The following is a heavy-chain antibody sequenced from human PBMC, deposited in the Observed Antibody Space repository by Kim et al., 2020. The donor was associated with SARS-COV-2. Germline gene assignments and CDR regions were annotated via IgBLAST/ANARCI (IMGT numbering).Heavy chain of an antibody. J-gene: IGHJ4*02. CDR2: INHSGST. V-gene: IGHV4-34*01. CDR3: ASGSYYLLGY. Sequence: SETLSLTCAVYGGSFSGYYWSWIRQPPGKGLEWIGEINHSGSTNYNPSLKSRVTISVDTSKNQFSLKLSSVTAADTAVYYCASGSYYLLGYWGQGTLVTVSS. D-gene: IGHD1-26*01. CDR1: GGSFSGYY.